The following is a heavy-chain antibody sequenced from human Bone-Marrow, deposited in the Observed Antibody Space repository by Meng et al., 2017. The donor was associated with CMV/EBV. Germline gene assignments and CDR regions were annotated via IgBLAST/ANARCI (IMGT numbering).Heavy chain of an antibody. CDR1: GFRISSFW. Sequence: EPLSLTCVASGFRISSFWMSWVRQAPGKGLEWVDNIEQDDSEDYHVDPVRGRFTISRDTAKNSVYLQMNSLRVDDTAVYYCARRGGGGYHNGAFDIWGRGTMVTVSS. J-gene: IGHJ3*02. D-gene: IGHD5-24*01. V-gene: IGHV3-7*01. CDR2: IEQDDSED. CDR3: ARRGGGGYHNGAFDI.